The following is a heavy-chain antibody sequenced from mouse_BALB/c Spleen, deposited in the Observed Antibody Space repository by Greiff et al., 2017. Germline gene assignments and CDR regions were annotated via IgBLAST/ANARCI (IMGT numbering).Heavy chain of an antibody. CDR3: ARYGRSSAWFAY. CDR2: IWGDGST. D-gene: IGHD1-1*01. J-gene: IGHJ3*01. V-gene: IGHV2-6-7*01. Sequence: QVQLQQSGPGLVAPSQSLSISCTVAGFSLTGYGVNWVRQPPGKGLEWLGMIWGDGSTDYNSALKSRLSISKDNSKSQVFLKMNSLQTDDTARYYCARYGRSSAWFAYWGQGTLVTVSA. CDR1: GFSLTGYG.